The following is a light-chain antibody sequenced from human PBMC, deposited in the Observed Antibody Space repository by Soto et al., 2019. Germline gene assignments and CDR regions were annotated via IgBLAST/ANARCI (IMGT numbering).Light chain of an antibody. CDR2: AAS. V-gene: IGKV3-20*01. J-gene: IGKJ1*01. CDR3: QQYGSSPPWT. Sequence: EIVLTQSPGTLSLSPGERATLSCRASQYVSSSYLAWYQQKPGQAPRLLIYAASSRATGIPDRFSGSGSGTDFTFSISRLEPEDFAVYYCQQYGSSPPWTFGQGTKVEIK. CDR1: QYVSSSY.